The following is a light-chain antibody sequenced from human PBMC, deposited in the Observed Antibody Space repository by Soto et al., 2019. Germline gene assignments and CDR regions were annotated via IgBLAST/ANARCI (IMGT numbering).Light chain of an antibody. J-gene: IGKJ1*01. Sequence: EIVMTQSPATLSVSPGERATLSCRASQSVGSNLAWYQQKPGQAPRLLIYGASPRATAIPARYSGSGSGPEFTRTISSLQSEDFAIYFCQQYNNWPPDRTFGQGTKVEIK. CDR1: QSVGSN. CDR3: QQYNNWPPDRT. V-gene: IGKV3-15*01. CDR2: GAS.